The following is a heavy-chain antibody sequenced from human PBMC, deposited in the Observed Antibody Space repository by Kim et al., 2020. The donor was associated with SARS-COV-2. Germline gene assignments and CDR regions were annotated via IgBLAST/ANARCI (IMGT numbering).Heavy chain of an antibody. CDR1: GGTFSSYA. V-gene: IGHV1-69*13. Sequence: SVKVSCKASGGTFSSYAISWVRQAPGQGLEWMGGIIPIFGTANYAQKFQGRVPITADESTSTAYMELSSLRSEDTAVYYCGIRYYYGSGSYYNARCRSVHCYYYYGMDVWGQGTTVTVSS. CDR2: IIPIFGTA. J-gene: IGHJ6*02. CDR3: GIRYYYGSGSYYNARCRSVHCYYYYGMDV. D-gene: IGHD3-10*01.